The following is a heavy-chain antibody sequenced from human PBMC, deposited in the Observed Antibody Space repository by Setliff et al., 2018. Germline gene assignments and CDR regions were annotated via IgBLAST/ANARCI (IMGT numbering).Heavy chain of an antibody. Sequence: ASVKVSCKASGYSFTSYTIHWARQAPGQGLEWMGWISPGNGNTAYSQKIKDRVTITRDTSASTAYMELSSLRTEDTAVYYCARIGFGYYSTSCAWYFDNWGQVTLVAVSS. CDR3: ARIGFGYYSTSCAWYFDN. J-gene: IGHJ4*02. CDR1: GYSFTSYT. CDR2: ISPGNGNT. D-gene: IGHD2-8*02. V-gene: IGHV1-3*01.